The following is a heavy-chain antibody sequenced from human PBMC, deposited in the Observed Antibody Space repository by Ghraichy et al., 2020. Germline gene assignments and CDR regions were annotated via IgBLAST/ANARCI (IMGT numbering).Heavy chain of an antibody. V-gene: IGHV3-49*03. Sequence: GGSLRLSCITSGFTFGDHAMSWFRQAPGKGLEWVGFIRSKEYGGTTDYAASVKGRFIISRDDSKSIAYLQMNSLKTEDTAVYYCATSSSGSYVGLDYWGQGTLVTVSS. J-gene: IGHJ4*02. CDR1: GFTFGDHA. CDR2: IRSKEYGGTT. D-gene: IGHD1-26*01. CDR3: ATSSSGSYVGLDY.